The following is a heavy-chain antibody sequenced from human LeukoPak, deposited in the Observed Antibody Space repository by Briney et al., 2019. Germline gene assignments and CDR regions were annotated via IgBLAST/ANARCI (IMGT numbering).Heavy chain of an antibody. J-gene: IGHJ4*02. D-gene: IGHD6-25*01. Sequence: GGSLRLSCAASGFTFSSYAMSWVRQAPGKGLEWVSAISGSGGSTYYADSVKGRFTISRDNSKNTLYLQMNSLRAEDTAVYYCARFRAQWAAAAPFFFWGQGTLVTVSS. CDR3: ARFRAQWAAAAPFFF. CDR1: GFTFSSYA. V-gene: IGHV3-23*01. CDR2: ISGSGGST.